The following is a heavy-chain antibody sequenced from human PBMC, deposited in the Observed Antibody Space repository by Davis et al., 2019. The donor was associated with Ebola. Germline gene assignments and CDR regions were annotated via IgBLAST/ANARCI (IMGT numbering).Heavy chain of an antibody. J-gene: IGHJ4*02. CDR1: GGSISSYY. CDR2: IYYSGST. CDR3: ASWDYAGVNY. D-gene: IGHD4/OR15-4a*01. Sequence: MPSETLSLTCTVSGGSISSYYWSWIRQPPGKGLEWIGYIYYSGSTNYNPSLKSRVTISLDTSKTQFSLKLSPVTAADTAVYYCASWDYAGVNYWGQGTLVTVSS. V-gene: IGHV4-59*01.